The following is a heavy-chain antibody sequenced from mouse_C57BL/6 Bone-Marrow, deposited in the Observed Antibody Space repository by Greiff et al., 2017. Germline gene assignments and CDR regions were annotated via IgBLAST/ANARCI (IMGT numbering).Heavy chain of an antibody. CDR2: IDPENGDT. D-gene: IGHD1-1*01. J-gene: IGHJ3*01. CDR3: TTPITTVVAPFAY. V-gene: IGHV14-4*01. Sequence: VQLKESGAELVRPGASVKLSCTASGFNIKDDYMHWVKQRPEQGLEWIGWIDPENGDTEYASKFQGKATITADTSSNTAYLQLSSLTSEDTAVYYGTTPITTVVAPFAYWGQGTLVTVSA. CDR1: GFNIKDDY.